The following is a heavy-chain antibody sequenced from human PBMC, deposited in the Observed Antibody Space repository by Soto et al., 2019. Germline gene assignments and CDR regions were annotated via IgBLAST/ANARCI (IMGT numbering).Heavy chain of an antibody. J-gene: IGHJ4*02. Sequence: GASVKVSCKASGYAFTSSAMHWVRQAPGQRLEWMGWINAGNAATKYSQKCQGRVTITRDTSASTTYMELGSLRSDDTAVYYCASREEYCSGDTCYPSRLDYWGQGTLVTVSS. V-gene: IGHV1-3*01. CDR1: GYAFTSSA. CDR3: ASREEYCSGDTCYPSRLDY. CDR2: INAGNAAT. D-gene: IGHD2-15*01.